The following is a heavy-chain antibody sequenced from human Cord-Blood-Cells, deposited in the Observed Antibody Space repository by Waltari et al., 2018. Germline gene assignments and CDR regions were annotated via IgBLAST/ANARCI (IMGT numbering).Heavy chain of an antibody. D-gene: IGHD1-26*01. J-gene: IGHJ3*02. CDR3: ARSSGARDAFDI. V-gene: IGHV1-46*01. CDR2: INPSGGST. Sequence: MHWVRQAPGQGLEWMGIINPSGGSTSYAQKFQGRVTMTRDTSTSTVYMELSSLRSEDTAVYYCARSSGARDAFDIWGQGTMVTVSS.